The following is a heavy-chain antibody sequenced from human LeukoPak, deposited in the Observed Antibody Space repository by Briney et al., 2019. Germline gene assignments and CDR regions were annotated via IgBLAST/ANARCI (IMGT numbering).Heavy chain of an antibody. CDR2: INPNSGGT. D-gene: IGHD3-3*01. CDR1: GYTFTGYY. Sequence: ASVKVSCKASGYTFTGYYMHWVRQAPGQGLEWMGWINPNSGGTNYAQKFQGRVTMTRDTSISTAYMELSRLRSDDTAVYYCAREFTNPSRGLRFLEWLLYFDYWGQGTLVTVSS. CDR3: AREFTNPSRGLRFLEWLLYFDY. V-gene: IGHV1-2*02. J-gene: IGHJ4*02.